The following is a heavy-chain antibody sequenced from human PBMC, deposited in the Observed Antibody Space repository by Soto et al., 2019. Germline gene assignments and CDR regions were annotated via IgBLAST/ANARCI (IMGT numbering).Heavy chain of an antibody. CDR3: TTERDYSGSLSFDY. CDR1: GFIFSNAW. D-gene: IGHD2-21*01. V-gene: IGHV3-15*07. Sequence: GGSLRLSCAASGFIFSNAWMNWVRQAPGKGLEWVGRIKPTTDGGTTDYGAPVKGRFTISRDDSKNTLYLQMNSLKTEDTAVYSCTTERDYSGSLSFDYWGQGTLVTVSS. J-gene: IGHJ4*02. CDR2: IKPTTDGGTT.